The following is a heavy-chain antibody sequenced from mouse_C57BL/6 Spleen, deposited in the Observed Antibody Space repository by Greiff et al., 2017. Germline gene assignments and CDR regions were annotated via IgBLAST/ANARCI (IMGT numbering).Heavy chain of an antibody. D-gene: IGHD1-1*01. CDR1: GYTFTSYG. Sequence: QVHVKQSGAELARPGASVKLSCKASGYTFTSYGISWVKQRTGQGLEWIGEIYPRSGNTYYNEKFKGKATLTADKSSSTAYMELRSLTSEDSAVYFCAREGGTYGSSYRCAYWGQGTLVTVSA. V-gene: IGHV1-81*01. CDR2: IYPRSGNT. CDR3: AREGGTYGSSYRCAY. J-gene: IGHJ3*01.